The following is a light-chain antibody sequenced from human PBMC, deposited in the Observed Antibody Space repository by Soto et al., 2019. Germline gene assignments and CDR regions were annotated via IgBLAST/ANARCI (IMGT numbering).Light chain of an antibody. V-gene: IGLV2-23*01. CDR2: DGS. Sequence: QSALTQPASVSGSPGQSITISCTGTSSDVGSYNLVSWYQQHPGKVPKLMIYDGSKRPSGVSIRFSGSKSGNTASLTISGLQAEDEADYYCCSFAGSPWVFGGGTQLTVL. CDR1: SSDVGSYNL. CDR3: CSFAGSPWV. J-gene: IGLJ3*02.